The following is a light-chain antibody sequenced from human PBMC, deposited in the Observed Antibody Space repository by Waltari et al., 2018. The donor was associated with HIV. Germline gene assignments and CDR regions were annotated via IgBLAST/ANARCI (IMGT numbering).Light chain of an antibody. CDR2: DTS. Sequence: EIVLAQSPGTLSLSPGERAILSCRASQSVNSGYLAWYQQKPGQAPRILIFDTSRRASGIPDRFSGSGSGTDFTLTISSLEPEDFAVYYCQQYGNSPPCTFGQGTKLEIK. J-gene: IGKJ2*02. CDR1: QSVNSGY. CDR3: QQYGNSPPCT. V-gene: IGKV3-20*01.